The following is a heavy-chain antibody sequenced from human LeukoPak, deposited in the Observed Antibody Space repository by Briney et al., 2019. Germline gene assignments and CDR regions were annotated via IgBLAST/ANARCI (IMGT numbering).Heavy chain of an antibody. CDR2: IGGSGGRT. Sequence: GGSLTLSCAPSGFTFSSYAMSWVRHAPGKGLEWGSGIGGSGGRTYYADSVKGRFTISRDNSKNTLYLPMNSLRAEDTAVYYCAKDGGRGEAYGYWGQGTLVTVSS. CDR1: GFTFSSYA. D-gene: IGHD2-15*01. CDR3: AKDGGRGEAYGY. V-gene: IGHV3-23*01. J-gene: IGHJ4*02.